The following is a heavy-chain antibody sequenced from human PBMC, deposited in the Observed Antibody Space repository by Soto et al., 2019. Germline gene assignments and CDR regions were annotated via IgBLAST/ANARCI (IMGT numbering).Heavy chain of an antibody. D-gene: IGHD4-17*01. CDR1: GGSISSSSYY. J-gene: IGHJ5*02. CDR3: ARMTTGTSSP. V-gene: IGHV4-39*01. Sequence: SETLSLTCTVSGGSISSSSYYWGWIRQPPGKGLEWIGSIYYSGSTYYNPSLKSRVTISVDTSKNQFSLKLSSVTAADTAVYYCARMTTGTSSPWGQGTLVTVSS. CDR2: IYYSGST.